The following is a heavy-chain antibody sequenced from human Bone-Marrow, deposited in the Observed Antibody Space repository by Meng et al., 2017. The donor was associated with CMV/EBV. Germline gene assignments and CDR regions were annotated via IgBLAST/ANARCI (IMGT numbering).Heavy chain of an antibody. CDR3: ARGAGRYSGYEKYYYYGMDV. D-gene: IGHD5-12*01. CDR1: GYTFISYG. V-gene: IGHV1-18*01. Sequence: ASVKVSCKASGYTFISYGISWVRQAPGQGLEWMGWISAYNDNTNYAQKLQGRVTMTTDTSTSTAYLELRSLRSDDTAVYYCARGAGRYSGYEKYYYYGMDVWGQGTTVTVSS. CDR2: ISAYNDNT. J-gene: IGHJ6*02.